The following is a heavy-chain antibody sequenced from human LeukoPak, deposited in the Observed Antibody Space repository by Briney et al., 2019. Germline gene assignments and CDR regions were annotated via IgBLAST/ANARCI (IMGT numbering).Heavy chain of an antibody. D-gene: IGHD6-13*01. Sequence: SVKVSCKASGGTLSSYAISWVRQAPGQGLEWMGGIIPIFGTTNYAQKFQGRVTMTRDTSTSTVYMELSSLRSEDTAVYYCARDRRQQLVPNWFDPWGQGTLVTVSS. V-gene: IGHV1-69*05. CDR1: GGTLSSYA. CDR3: ARDRRQQLVPNWFDP. CDR2: IIPIFGTT. J-gene: IGHJ5*02.